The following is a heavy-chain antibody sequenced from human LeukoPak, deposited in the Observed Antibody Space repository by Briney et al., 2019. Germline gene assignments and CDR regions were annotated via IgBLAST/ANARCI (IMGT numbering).Heavy chain of an antibody. Sequence: SETLSLTCTVSGGSISSYYWSWIRQPPGKGLEWIGYIYYSGSTNYNPSLKSRVTISVDTSKKQFSLKLSSVTAADTAVYYCARFGSSWYYGFDYWGQGTLVTVSS. CDR2: IYYSGST. CDR1: GGSISSYY. V-gene: IGHV4-59*01. J-gene: IGHJ4*02. CDR3: ARFGSSWYYGFDY. D-gene: IGHD6-13*01.